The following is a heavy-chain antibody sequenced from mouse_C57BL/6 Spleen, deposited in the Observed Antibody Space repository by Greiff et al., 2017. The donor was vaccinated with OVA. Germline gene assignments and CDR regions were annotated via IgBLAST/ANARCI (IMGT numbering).Heavy chain of an antibody. J-gene: IGHJ2*01. CDR1: GYTFTTYP. Sequence: VMLVESGAELVKPGASVKMSCKASGYTFTTYPIEWMKQNHGKSLEWIGNFHPYNDDTKYNEKFKGKATLTVEKSSSTVYLELSRLTSDDSAVYYCARDGNSLGYFDYWGQGTTLTVSS. CDR3: ARDGNSLGYFDY. CDR2: FHPYNDDT. V-gene: IGHV1-47*01. D-gene: IGHD2-1*01.